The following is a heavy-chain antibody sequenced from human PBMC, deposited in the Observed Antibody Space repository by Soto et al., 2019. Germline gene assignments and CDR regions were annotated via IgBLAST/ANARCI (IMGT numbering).Heavy chain of an antibody. CDR1: GFTFSSYG. Sequence: QVQLVESGGGVVQPGRSLRLSCAASGFTFSSYGMHWVRQAPGKGLEWVAVIWYDGSNNYYADSVKGRFTISRDNSKNTLYLQMNSLRAEDTAVYYCARQITLGYCSSTSCPLDYWGQGTLVTVSS. D-gene: IGHD2-2*01. V-gene: IGHV3-33*01. CDR2: IWYDGSNN. CDR3: ARQITLGYCSSTSCPLDY. J-gene: IGHJ4*02.